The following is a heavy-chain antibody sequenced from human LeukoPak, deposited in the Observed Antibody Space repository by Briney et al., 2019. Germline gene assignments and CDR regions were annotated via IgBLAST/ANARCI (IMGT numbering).Heavy chain of an antibody. CDR3: ARNSLGYCSSTSCYTWDY. V-gene: IGHV3-21*01. CDR1: GFTFSSYS. CDR2: ISSSSSYI. Sequence: PGRSLRLSCAASGFTFSSYSMNWVRQAPGKGLEWVSSISSSSSYIYYADSVKGRFTISRDNAKNSLYLQMNSLRAEDTAVYYCARNSLGYCSSTSCYTWDYWGQGTLVTVSS. D-gene: IGHD2-2*02. J-gene: IGHJ4*02.